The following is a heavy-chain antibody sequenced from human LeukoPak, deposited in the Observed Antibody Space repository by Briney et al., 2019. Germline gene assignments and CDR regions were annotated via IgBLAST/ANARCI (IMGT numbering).Heavy chain of an antibody. V-gene: IGHV3-30-3*01. D-gene: IGHD4-17*01. J-gene: IGHJ3*02. CDR1: GFTFSSYA. CDR3: ARGGYGDYGNDAFDI. CDR2: ISYDGSNK. Sequence: PGRSLRLSCAASGFTFSSYAMHWVRQAPGKGLEWVAVISYDGSNKYYADSVKGRFTISRDNSKNTLYLQMNSLRAEDTAVYYCARGGYGDYGNDAFDIWGQGTMVTVSS.